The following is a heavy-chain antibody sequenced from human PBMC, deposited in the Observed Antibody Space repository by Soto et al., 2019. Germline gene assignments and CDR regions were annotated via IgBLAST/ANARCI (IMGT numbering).Heavy chain of an antibody. J-gene: IGHJ4*02. V-gene: IGHV3-30-3*01. Sequence: QVQLVESGGGVVQPGRSLRLSCAASGFAFSSYAMYWVRQAPCKRLKWVAVISYDGSNKYYADSVKGRFTISRDNSKNTLYLQMNSLRAEDTAVYYCARDPMGRYYGSGSYYFDYWGQGTLVTVSS. CDR3: ARDPMGRYYGSGSYYFDY. CDR2: ISYDGSNK. D-gene: IGHD3-10*01. CDR1: GFAFSSYA.